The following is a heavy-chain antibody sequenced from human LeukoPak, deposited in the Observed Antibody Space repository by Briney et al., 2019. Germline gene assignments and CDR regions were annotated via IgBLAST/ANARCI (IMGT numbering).Heavy chain of an antibody. CDR1: GYTFTDYY. CDR2: VDPEDGET. J-gene: IGHJ4*02. Sequence: ASVKVSCKASGYTFTDYYMHWVQQAPGKGLEWMGRVDPEDGETIYAEKFQGRVTITADTSTDTANMELSSLRSEDTAVYYCATGSDSSGWYDDYWGQGTLVTVSS. D-gene: IGHD6-19*01. V-gene: IGHV1-69-2*01. CDR3: ATGSDSSGWYDDY.